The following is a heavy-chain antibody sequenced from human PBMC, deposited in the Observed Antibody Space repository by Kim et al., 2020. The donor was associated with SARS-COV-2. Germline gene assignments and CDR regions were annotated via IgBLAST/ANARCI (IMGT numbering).Heavy chain of an antibody. J-gene: IGHJ4*02. D-gene: IGHD6-25*01. V-gene: IGHV3-48*02. CDR3: ARDAAFSRRNFDY. Sequence: YADSVKGRFTISRDNAKNSLYLQMNSLRDEDTAVYYCARDAAFSRRNFDYWGQGTLVTVSS.